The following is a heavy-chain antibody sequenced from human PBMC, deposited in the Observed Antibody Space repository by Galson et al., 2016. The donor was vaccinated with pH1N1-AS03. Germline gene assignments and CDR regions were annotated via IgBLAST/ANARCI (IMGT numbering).Heavy chain of an antibody. CDR3: ARAGIAAFYFHYYYLDV. CDR1: GFTFSSYW. V-gene: IGHV3-7*04. CDR2: IKEDGSEK. J-gene: IGHJ6*03. Sequence: SLRLSCAASGFTFSSYWMSWVRQAPGKGLEWVANIKEDGSEKYYVDSVKGRFTISRDNGKNSVYLQMNSLRAEDTAVYFCARAGIAAFYFHYYYLDVWGKGATVTVSS. D-gene: IGHD6-25*01.